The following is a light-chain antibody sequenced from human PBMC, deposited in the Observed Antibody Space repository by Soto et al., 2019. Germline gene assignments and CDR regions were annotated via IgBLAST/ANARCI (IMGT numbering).Light chain of an antibody. J-gene: IGLJ2*01. CDR3: RSYTSTNTPVV. CDR2: EVT. Sequence: QSALTQPASVSGSPGQSITISCTGTSSYVGGYNYVSWYQQHPGKAPKLMIYEVTNRPSRVSNRFSGSKSGNAASLTISGLQAEDEADYYCRSYTSTNTPVVFGGGTKLTVL. CDR1: SSYVGGYNY. V-gene: IGLV2-14*01.